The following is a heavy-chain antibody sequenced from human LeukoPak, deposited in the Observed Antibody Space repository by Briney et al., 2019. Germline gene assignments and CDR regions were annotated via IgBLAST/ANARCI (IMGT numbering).Heavy chain of an antibody. CDR2: ISAYNGNT. J-gene: IGHJ5*02. V-gene: IGHV1-18*01. Sequence: ASVKVSCKASGYRFTSYGISWVRQAPGQGLEWMGWISAYNGNTNYAQKLQGRVTMTRNTSISTAYMELSSLRSEDTAVYYCARVPMITLRSANRNWFDPWGQGTLVTVSS. CDR3: ARVPMITLRSANRNWFDP. D-gene: IGHD3-16*01. CDR1: GYRFTSYG.